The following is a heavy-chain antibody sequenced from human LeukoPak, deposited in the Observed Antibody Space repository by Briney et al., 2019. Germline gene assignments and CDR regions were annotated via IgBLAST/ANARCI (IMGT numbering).Heavy chain of an antibody. CDR1: GGSNSRYY. V-gene: IGHV4-59*12. CDR2: IYYSGST. D-gene: IGHD4-17*01. CDR3: ARSRHYGDYERWFDP. Sequence: SETLSLTCSLWGGSNSRYYWSWIRQPPGKGLEGIGYIYYSGSTNYNPSLKSRVTISVDTSKNQFSLKLSSVTAADTAVYYCARSRHYGDYERWFDPWGQGTLVTVSS. J-gene: IGHJ5*02.